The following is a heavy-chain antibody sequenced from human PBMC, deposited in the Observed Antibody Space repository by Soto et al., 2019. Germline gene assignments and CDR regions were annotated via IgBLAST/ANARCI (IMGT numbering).Heavy chain of an antibody. Sequence: LGESLKISCKGSGYSFTSYWIGWVRQMPGKGLEWMGIIYPGDSDTRYSPSFQGQVTISADKSISTAYLQWSSLKASDTAMYYCARQGGYDRYYYYYYGMDVWGQGTTVTVSS. CDR1: GYSFTSYW. V-gene: IGHV5-51*01. J-gene: IGHJ6*02. D-gene: IGHD5-12*01. CDR3: ARQGGYDRYYYYYYGMDV. CDR2: IYPGDSDT.